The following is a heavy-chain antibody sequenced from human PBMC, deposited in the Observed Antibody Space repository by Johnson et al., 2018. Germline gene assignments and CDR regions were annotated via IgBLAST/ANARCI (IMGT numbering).Heavy chain of an antibody. CDR1: GFTFSSYA. Sequence: VQLVESGGGLVQPGDFXRLSCAASGFTFSSYAMTWVRQAPGKGLEWVSAISASGGSTYYADPVKGRFTIYRDNSTNTLYLRLNSLRVEDTAVYYCANGWGSTINYYGMDVWGQGTTVTVSS. V-gene: IGHV3-23*04. CDR2: ISASGGST. CDR3: ANGWGSTINYYGMDV. J-gene: IGHJ6*02. D-gene: IGHD2-2*01.